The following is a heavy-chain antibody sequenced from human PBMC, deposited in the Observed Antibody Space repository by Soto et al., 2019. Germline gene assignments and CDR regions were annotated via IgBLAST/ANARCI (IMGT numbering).Heavy chain of an antibody. CDR1: GYTFTSYA. CDR3: ARVHISGWQAGGWVDFDY. J-gene: IGHJ4*02. Sequence: QVQLVQSGAEVKKPGASVKVSCKASGYTFTSYAMHWVRQAPGQRLEWMGWINAGNGNTKYSQKFQGRVTITRDTSASTAYMELSSLRSDDTAVYYCARVHISGWQAGGWVDFDYWGQGTLVTVSS. D-gene: IGHD6-19*01. CDR2: INAGNGNT. V-gene: IGHV1-3*01.